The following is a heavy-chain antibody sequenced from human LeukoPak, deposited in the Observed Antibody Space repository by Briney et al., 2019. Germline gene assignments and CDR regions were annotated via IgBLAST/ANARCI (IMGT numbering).Heavy chain of an antibody. CDR1: GGSISSSNW. CDR2: IYHSGST. Sequence: SGTLSLTCAVSGGSISSSNWWSWVRQPPGKGLEWIGEIYHSGSTNYNPSLKSRVTISVDKSKNQFSLKLSSVTAADTAVYYCASARTGVFSGYYFDYWGQGTLVTVSS. D-gene: IGHD3-22*01. V-gene: IGHV4-4*02. J-gene: IGHJ4*02. CDR3: ASARTGVFSGYYFDY.